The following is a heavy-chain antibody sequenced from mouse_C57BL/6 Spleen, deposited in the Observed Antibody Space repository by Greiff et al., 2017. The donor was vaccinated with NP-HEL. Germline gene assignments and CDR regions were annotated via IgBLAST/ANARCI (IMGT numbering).Heavy chain of an antibody. V-gene: IGHV1-7*01. CDR3: ARWGWLPPYYAMDY. J-gene: IGHJ4*01. CDR2: INPSSGTT. Sequence: QVQLQQSGAELAKPGASVKLSCKASGYTFTSYWMHWVKQRPGQGLEWIGYINPSSGTTKYTQKLKDKATLTADKSSSTAYMQLSSLTYEDSSVYYCARWGWLPPYYAMDYWGQGTSVTVSS. D-gene: IGHD2-2*01. CDR1: GYTFTSYW.